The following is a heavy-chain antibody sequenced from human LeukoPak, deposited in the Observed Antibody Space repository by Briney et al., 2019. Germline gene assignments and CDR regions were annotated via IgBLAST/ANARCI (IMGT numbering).Heavy chain of an antibody. D-gene: IGHD4-23*01. V-gene: IGHV4-34*01. CDR2: IHHTGST. J-gene: IGHJ6*03. CDR3: ARLHYGGNYGYYYYYMDV. CDR1: GGSFSGYH. Sequence: SETLSLTCAVYGGSFSGYHWNWIRQPPGKGLEWIGEIHHTGSTNYNPSLKSRVTISVDTSKNQFSLRLTSVTAADTAVYYCARLHYGGNYGYYYYYMDVWGKGTTVTISS.